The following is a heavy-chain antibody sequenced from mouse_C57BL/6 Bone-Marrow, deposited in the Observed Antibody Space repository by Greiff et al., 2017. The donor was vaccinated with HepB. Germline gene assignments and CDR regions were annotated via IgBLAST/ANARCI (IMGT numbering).Heavy chain of an antibody. J-gene: IGHJ4*01. D-gene: IGHD2-5*01. Sequence: QVQLQQPGAELVKPGASVKLSCKASGYTFTSYWIQWVKQRPGQGLEWIGEIDPSDSYTNYNQKFKGKATLTVDTSSSTAYMQLSSLTSEDSAVYYCARSSYYSNYVGGYAMDYWGQGTSVTVSS. CDR2: IDPSDSYT. V-gene: IGHV1-50*01. CDR1: GYTFTSYW. CDR3: ARSSYYSNYVGGYAMDY.